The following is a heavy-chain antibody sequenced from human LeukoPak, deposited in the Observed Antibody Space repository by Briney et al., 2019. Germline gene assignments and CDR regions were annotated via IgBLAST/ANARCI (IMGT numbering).Heavy chain of an antibody. CDR1: GFTFSSSA. V-gene: IGHV3-23*01. D-gene: IGHD3-22*01. J-gene: IGHJ4*02. CDR2: ISGSGGST. Sequence: PGGSLSLSCAASGFTFSSSAMSWVRQAPGKGLEWVSAISGSGGSTYYADSVKGRFTISRDNSKNTLYLQMNSLRAEDTAVYYCAKDRQIVDITPECFYFWGKGALVTVSS. CDR3: AKDRQIVDITPECFYF.